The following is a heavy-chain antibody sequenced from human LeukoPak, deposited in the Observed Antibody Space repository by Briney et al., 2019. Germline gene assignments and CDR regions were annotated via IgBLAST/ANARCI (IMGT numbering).Heavy chain of an antibody. CDR1: GFTFSSYE. Sequence: GGFLRLSCAASGFTFSSYEMNWVRQAPGKGLEWVSYISSSGSTIYYADSVKGRFTISRDNAKNSLYLQMNSLRAEDTAVYYCAELGITMIGGVWGKGTTVTISS. CDR3: AELGITMIGGV. D-gene: IGHD3-10*02. CDR2: ISSSGSTI. J-gene: IGHJ6*04. V-gene: IGHV3-48*03.